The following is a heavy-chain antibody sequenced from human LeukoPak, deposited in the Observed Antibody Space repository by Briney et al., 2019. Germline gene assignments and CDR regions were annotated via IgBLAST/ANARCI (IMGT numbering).Heavy chain of an antibody. CDR3: ARSIGSMGVPAAYAEHFQH. D-gene: IGHD2-2*01. J-gene: IGHJ1*01. V-gene: IGHV3-33*01. CDR1: GFTFSSYG. CDR2: IWYDGSNK. Sequence: PGGSLRLSCAASGFTFSSYGMHWVRQAPGKGLEWVAVIWYDGSNKYYADSVKGRFTISRDNSKNTLYLQMNSLRAEDTAVYYCARSIGSMGVPAAYAEHFQHWGQGTLITVSS.